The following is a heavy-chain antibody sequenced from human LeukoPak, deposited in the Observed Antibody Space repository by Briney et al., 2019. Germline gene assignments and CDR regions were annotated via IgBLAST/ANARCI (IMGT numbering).Heavy chain of an antibody. D-gene: IGHD6-13*01. CDR1: GFTFSNYA. CDR2: ITGSGGST. CDR3: AKGESAAALTFIDY. J-gene: IGHJ4*02. Sequence: GGSLRLSCAASGFTFSNYALSWVRQAPGKGLEWVSDITGSGGSTYYADSVKGRFTISRDNSKNTLYLRMNSLRAEDTAVYYCAKGESAAALTFIDYWGQGTLVTV. V-gene: IGHV3-23*01.